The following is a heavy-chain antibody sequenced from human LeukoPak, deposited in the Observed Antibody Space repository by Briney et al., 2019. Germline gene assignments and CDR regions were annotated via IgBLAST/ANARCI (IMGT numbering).Heavy chain of an antibody. CDR1: GGSISSYY. D-gene: IGHD1-1*01. Sequence: KSSETLSLTCTVSGGSISSYYWSWIRQPPGKGLEWIGYIYYSGSTNYNPSLKSRVTISVDTSKNQFSLKLSSVTAADTAVYYCARRRTTRTRRQIDYWGQGTLVTVSS. V-gene: IGHV4-59*12. J-gene: IGHJ4*02. CDR3: ARRRTTRTRRQIDY. CDR2: IYYSGST.